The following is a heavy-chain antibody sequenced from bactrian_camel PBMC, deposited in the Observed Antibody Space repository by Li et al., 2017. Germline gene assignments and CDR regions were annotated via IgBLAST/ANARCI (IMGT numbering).Heavy chain of an antibody. CDR3: TKGAGTDWPGSFFY. D-gene: IGHD3*01. J-gene: IGHJ4*01. CDR1: RPTFEYNA. CDR2: ISMYGSST. Sequence: DVQLVESGGGLVQHGGSLTLSCEASRPTFEYNAVSWVRQAPGKGLEWVASISMYGSSTFYSDSVKGRFTISEDYAENTLYLQLNSLKTEDMAMYYCTKGAGTDWPGSFFYWGQGTQVTVS. V-gene: IGHV3-1*01.